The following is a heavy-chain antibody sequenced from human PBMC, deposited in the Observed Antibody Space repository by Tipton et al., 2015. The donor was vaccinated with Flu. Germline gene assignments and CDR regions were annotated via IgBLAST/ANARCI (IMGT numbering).Heavy chain of an antibody. J-gene: IGHJ4*02. D-gene: IGHD6-19*01. Sequence: TLSLTCTVSGGSISSYYWSWIRQPAGKGLEWIGRIYSSGSTSYNPSLKSRVTMSADTAENQFSLRLSSVTAADTAVYYCARSVTYYYYSSGSTFDYWGQGTLVTVSS. CDR2: IYSSGST. CDR3: ARSVTYYYYSSGSTFDY. CDR1: GGSISSYY. V-gene: IGHV4-4*07.